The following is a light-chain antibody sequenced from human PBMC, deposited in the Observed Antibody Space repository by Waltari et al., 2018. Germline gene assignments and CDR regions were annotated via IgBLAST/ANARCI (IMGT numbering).Light chain of an antibody. J-gene: IGKJ1*01. V-gene: IGKV3-20*01. CDR3: EQYGSSPRT. CDR2: DVS. Sequence: DIVLTQSPGTLSLSPGERATLSCRASESVITTYLAWYQQKPGQAPRLVIYDVSSRATGIPARFSGTGSGTDFTLTISRLEPEDFALYYCEQYGSSPRTFGQGTKVELK. CDR1: ESVITTY.